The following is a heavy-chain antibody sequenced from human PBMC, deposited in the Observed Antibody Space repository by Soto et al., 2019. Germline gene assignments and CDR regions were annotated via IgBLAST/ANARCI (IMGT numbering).Heavy chain of an antibody. Sequence: GGFLRLSCAASGFTFSDYWMTWVRQAPGKGLEWVANIKQAGSEKYYVDSVKGRFTISTDSAKNSLYLQMNRLRAEDTAVYYCARGYYYDSSGYPDYWGQGTLVTVSS. D-gene: IGHD3-22*01. CDR2: IKQAGSEK. V-gene: IGHV3-7*03. CDR3: ARGYYYDSSGYPDY. CDR1: GFTFSDYW. J-gene: IGHJ4*02.